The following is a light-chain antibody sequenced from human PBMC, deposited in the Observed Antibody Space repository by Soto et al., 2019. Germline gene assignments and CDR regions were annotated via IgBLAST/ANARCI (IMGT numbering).Light chain of an antibody. J-gene: IGLJ1*01. CDR3: SSYRSTSNYV. Sequence: QSVLTQPASVSGSPGQSITISCTGTSSDIGAYNYVSWFQQHPGKVPKLLIYEVSDRPSGVSSRFSGSKSGNTASLTISGLQAEDEADYYCSSYRSTSNYVFGSVTRSPS. CDR2: EVS. V-gene: IGLV2-14*01. CDR1: SSDIGAYNY.